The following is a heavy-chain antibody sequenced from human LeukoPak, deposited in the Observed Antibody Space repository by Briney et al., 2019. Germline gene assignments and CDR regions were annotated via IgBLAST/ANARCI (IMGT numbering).Heavy chain of an antibody. CDR2: INPTGGST. V-gene: IGHV1-46*01. CDR1: GYTFTSYY. D-gene: IGHD3-10*01. CDR3: ARGPSITMVRGGQWYYYMDV. Sequence: ASVKVSCKASGYTFTSYYIHWVRQAPGHGLECMGLINPTGGSTNYAQKFQGRVTMTRDTSTSTVYMELSSLRSEDTAVYYCARGPSITMVRGGQWYYYMDVWGKGTTVTISS. J-gene: IGHJ6*03.